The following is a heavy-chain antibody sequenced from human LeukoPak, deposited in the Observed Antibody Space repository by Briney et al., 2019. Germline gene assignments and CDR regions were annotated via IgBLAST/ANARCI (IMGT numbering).Heavy chain of an antibody. CDR1: GFTLDDYA. V-gene: IGHV3-9*01. D-gene: IGHD3-22*01. CDR3: ATTTYYYDSSGYSYPDY. Sequence: GGSLRLSCAASGFTLDDYAMHWVRQAPGKGLEWVSGISWNSGSIGYADSVKGRFTISRDNAKNSLYLQMNSLRAEDTAVYYCATTTYYYDSSGYSYPDYWGQGTLVTVSP. J-gene: IGHJ4*02. CDR2: ISWNSGSI.